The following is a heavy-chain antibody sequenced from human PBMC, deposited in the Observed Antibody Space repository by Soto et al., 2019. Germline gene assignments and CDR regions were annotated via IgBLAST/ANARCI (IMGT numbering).Heavy chain of an antibody. V-gene: IGHV1-2*02. Sequence: QVQLVQSGAEVKKPGASVNVSCEASGYTFTGSSIHWVRQAPGQGLEWMGYINPNSGDTIFAQKFQGRVTMTRDTSISTAYMELSRLRSDDTAVYYCARAPLYSSGASPDYWGQGTLVTVSS. CDR1: GYTFTGSS. D-gene: IGHD6-19*01. CDR2: INPNSGDT. J-gene: IGHJ4*02. CDR3: ARAPLYSSGASPDY.